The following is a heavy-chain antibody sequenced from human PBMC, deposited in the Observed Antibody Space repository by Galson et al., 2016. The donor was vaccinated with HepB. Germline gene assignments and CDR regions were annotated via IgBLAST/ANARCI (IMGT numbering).Heavy chain of an antibody. CDR3: ARKAREQLATSYYYFMDV. J-gene: IGHJ6*03. CDR2: IYPGDSDT. Sequence: QSGAEVKKPGESLKISCKGSGYSFTDYWIAWVRQMPGKGLELMGIIYPGDSDTKYSPSFQGQVTISADKSIGTAYLQWSSLKASDTATYYCARKAREQLATSYYYFMDVWGKGTTVTVSS. D-gene: IGHD6-6*01. V-gene: IGHV5-51*01. CDR1: GYSFTDYW.